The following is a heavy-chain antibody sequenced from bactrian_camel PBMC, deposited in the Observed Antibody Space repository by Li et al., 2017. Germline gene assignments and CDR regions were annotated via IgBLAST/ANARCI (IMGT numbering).Heavy chain of an antibody. Sequence: QVQLVESGGGSVQAGGSLRLSCAASGLTFSSSVMYWVRRAPGKGLEWISFINSGGGIEYADSVKGRFTISGDTAKNTLYLQLDSLKSEDTAMYYCAGGAGTFSNYWGQGTQVTVS. CDR1: GLTFSSSV. J-gene: IGHJ4*01. CDR3: AGGAGTFSNY. V-gene: IGHV3S37*01. CDR2: INSGGGI.